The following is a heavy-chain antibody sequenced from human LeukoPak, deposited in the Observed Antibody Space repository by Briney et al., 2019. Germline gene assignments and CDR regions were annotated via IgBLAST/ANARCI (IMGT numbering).Heavy chain of an antibody. CDR3: ARPYRSGWHGSFDY. J-gene: IGHJ4*02. Sequence: PSETLSLTCTVSGGSLTSYYWSWMRQPPGKGLEWIGNIYYSGSTNYNPSLKSRVTISVDTSKNQFSLKLSSVTAADTAVYFCARPYRSGWHGSFDYWGQGALVTVSS. CDR1: GGSLTSYY. D-gene: IGHD6-19*01. V-gene: IGHV4-59*01. CDR2: IYYSGST.